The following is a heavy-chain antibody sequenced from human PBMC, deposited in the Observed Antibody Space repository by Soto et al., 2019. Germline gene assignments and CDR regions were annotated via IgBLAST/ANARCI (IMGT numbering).Heavy chain of an antibody. Sequence: SETLSLTCTVSGGSISSSSYYWGWIRQPPGKGLEWIGSIYYSGSTYYNPSLKSRVTISVDTSKNQFSLKLSSVTAADTAVYYCARSPDPANYDFWSGYPYFDYWGQGTLVTVSS. CDR3: ARSPDPANYDFWSGYPYFDY. D-gene: IGHD3-3*01. J-gene: IGHJ4*02. CDR2: IYYSGST. V-gene: IGHV4-39*01. CDR1: GGSISSSSYY.